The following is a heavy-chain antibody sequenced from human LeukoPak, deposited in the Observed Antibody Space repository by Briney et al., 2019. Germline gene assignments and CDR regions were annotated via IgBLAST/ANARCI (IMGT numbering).Heavy chain of an antibody. CDR1: GFTFSDYS. Sequence: GGSLRLSCAASGFTFSDYSMNWVRQAPGKGPEWVSYISSSSNAIYYADSVKGRFTISRDNAKNSLYLQMNSLRDEDTAVYYCTLGVDAFDIWGQGTMVTVSS. J-gene: IGHJ3*02. D-gene: IGHD3-16*01. CDR2: ISSSSNAI. CDR3: TLGVDAFDI. V-gene: IGHV3-48*02.